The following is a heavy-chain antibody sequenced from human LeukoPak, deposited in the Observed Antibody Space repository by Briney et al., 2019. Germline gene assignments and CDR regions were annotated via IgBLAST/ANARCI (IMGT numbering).Heavy chain of an antibody. CDR1: GGSIISGTYY. J-gene: IGHJ4*02. Sequence: PSQTLSLTCTVSGGSIISGTYYWSWIRQPAGKGLEWIGRIYTSGSTNYNPSLKSRVTISVDTSKNQFSLKLSSVTAADTAVYYCARGIPDWGFDYWGQGTLVTVTS. CDR2: IYTSGST. CDR3: ARGIPDWGFDY. V-gene: IGHV4-61*02. D-gene: IGHD7-27*01.